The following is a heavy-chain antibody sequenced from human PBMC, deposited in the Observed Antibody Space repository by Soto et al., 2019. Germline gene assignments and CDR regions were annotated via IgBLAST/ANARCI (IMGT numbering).Heavy chain of an antibody. J-gene: IGHJ6*02. CDR3: ARDTTTVTRYYYYGMDV. CDR1: GYTFTSYG. Sequence: QVQLVQSGAEVKKPGASVKASCKASGYTFTSYGISWVRQAPGQGLEWMGWISAYNGNTNYAQKLQGRVTMTTDTSTSTAYMELRSLRSDDTAVYYCARDTTTVTRYYYYGMDVWGQGTTVTVSS. CDR2: ISAYNGNT. D-gene: IGHD4-17*01. V-gene: IGHV1-18*01.